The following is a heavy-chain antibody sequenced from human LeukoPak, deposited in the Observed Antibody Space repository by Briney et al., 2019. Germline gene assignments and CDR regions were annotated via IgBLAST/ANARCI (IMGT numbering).Heavy chain of an antibody. V-gene: IGHV3-30*04. CDR1: GCTFSSYA. Sequence: WGSLRLSCAASGCTFSSYAMHWVRQAPGKGLEWVADISYDGSNKYYADSMRRGFIITRENSKTTLYLQLNSMRAEDTAVYYCARDLEVVVTAILDYWGQGTLVTVSS. D-gene: IGHD2-21*02. CDR3: ARDLEVVVTAILDY. CDR2: ISYDGSNK. J-gene: IGHJ4*02.